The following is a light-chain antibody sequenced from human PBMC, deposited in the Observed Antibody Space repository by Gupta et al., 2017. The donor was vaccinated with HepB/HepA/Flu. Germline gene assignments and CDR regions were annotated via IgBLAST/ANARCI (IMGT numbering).Light chain of an antibody. CDR1: QTISSY. V-gene: IGKV1-39*01. J-gene: IGKJ4*01. CDR3: QQSSSIPLT. CDR2: AAT. Sequence: DVQMTQSPSSLSASIGDTVTITCRASQTISSYLNWYQQKPGKAPKLLIYAATNLQSGVPSRFSGSGSGTDFTLTISSLQPEDFASYYCQQSSSIPLTFGGGTKVDTK.